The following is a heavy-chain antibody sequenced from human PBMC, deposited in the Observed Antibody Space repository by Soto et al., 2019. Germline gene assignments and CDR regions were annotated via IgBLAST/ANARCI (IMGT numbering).Heavy chain of an antibody. Sequence: QVQLVQSGAEVKKPGASVKVSCKASGYTFTSYGISWVRQAPGQGLEWMGWISAYNGNTNYAQKLQGRVTMTTDTSXGTAYMELRSRRSDDTAVYYCASSLLVGYGLEGESDWGQGTLVTVSS. V-gene: IGHV1-18*01. CDR3: ASSLLVGYGLEGESD. CDR1: GYTFTSYG. D-gene: IGHD5-18*01. CDR2: ISAYNGNT. J-gene: IGHJ4*02.